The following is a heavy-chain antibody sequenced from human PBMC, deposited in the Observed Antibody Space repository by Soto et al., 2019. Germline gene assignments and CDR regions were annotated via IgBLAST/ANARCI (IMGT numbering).Heavy chain of an antibody. Sequence: QVQLVQSGAEVKKPGASVKVSCKASGYTFTSYGISWVRQAPGQGLEWMGWISAYHGNTNYAQKLQGRVTMPTDTSTSTAYMELRSLRSDDTAVYYCARVRNTMVRGVIIAAYFDYWGQGTLVTVSS. CDR3: ARVRNTMVRGVIIAAYFDY. CDR2: ISAYHGNT. J-gene: IGHJ4*02. V-gene: IGHV1-18*01. CDR1: GYTFTSYG. D-gene: IGHD3-10*01.